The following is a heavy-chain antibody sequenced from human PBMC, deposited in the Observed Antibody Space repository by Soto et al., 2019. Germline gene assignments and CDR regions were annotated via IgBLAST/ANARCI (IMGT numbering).Heavy chain of an antibody. Sequence: SETLSLTCTVSGGSISSYYWSWIRQPPGKGLEWIGYIYYSGSTNYNPSLKSRVTISVDTSKNQFSLKLSSVTAADTAVYYCARDDFSSGYYYYGMDVWGQGTTVTVSS. J-gene: IGHJ6*02. CDR2: IYYSGST. CDR3: ARDDFSSGYYYYGMDV. V-gene: IGHV4-59*01. CDR1: GGSISSYY. D-gene: IGHD6-6*01.